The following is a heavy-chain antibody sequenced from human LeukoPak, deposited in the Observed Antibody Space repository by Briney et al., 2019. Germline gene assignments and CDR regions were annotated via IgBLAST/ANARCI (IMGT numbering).Heavy chain of an antibody. V-gene: IGHV1-69*05. J-gene: IGHJ4*02. Sequence: ASVKVSCKAFGGTFSSYAISWVRQAPGQGLEWMGRIIPIFGTANYAQKFQGRVTITTDESTSTAYMELSSLRSEDTAVYYCARDLFPGGSYHPFDYWGQGTLVTVSS. D-gene: IGHD1-26*01. CDR1: GGTFSSYA. CDR2: IIPIFGTA. CDR3: ARDLFPGGSYHPFDY.